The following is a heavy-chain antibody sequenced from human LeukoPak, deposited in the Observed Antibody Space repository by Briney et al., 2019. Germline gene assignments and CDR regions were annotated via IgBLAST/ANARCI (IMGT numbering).Heavy chain of an antibody. CDR1: GFTFSSYA. D-gene: IGHD3-22*01. J-gene: IGHJ4*02. CDR2: ISYDGSNK. CDR3: TKTIDGYLFGYFDH. Sequence: GGSLRLSCAASGFTFSSYAMHWVRQAPGKGLEWVAVISYDGSNKYYADSVKGRFTISRDNSKNTLFLQMSSLRPEDTAVYYCTKTIDGYLFGYFDHWGQGTLVTVVS. V-gene: IGHV3-30*04.